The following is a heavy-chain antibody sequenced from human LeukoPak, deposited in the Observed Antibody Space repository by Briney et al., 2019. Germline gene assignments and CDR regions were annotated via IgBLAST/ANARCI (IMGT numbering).Heavy chain of an antibody. CDR1: GYTFTSYD. V-gene: IGHV1-8*01. J-gene: IGHJ5*02. CDR2: MNPISGNT. CDR3: ARGRTPGYYDFWSGQGDWFDP. D-gene: IGHD3-3*01. Sequence: ASVKVSCKASGYTFTSYDINWVRQATGQGLEWMGWMNPISGNTGYAQKFQGRVTMTRNTSISTAYMELSSLRSEDTAVYYCARGRTPGYYDFWSGQGDWFDPWGQGTLVTVSS.